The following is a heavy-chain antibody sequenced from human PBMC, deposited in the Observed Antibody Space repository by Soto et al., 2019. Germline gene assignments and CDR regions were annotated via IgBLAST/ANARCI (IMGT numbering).Heavy chain of an antibody. J-gene: IGHJ4*02. Sequence: SEPLSLTCAVYGGSFSVYYWSWIRHPPGKGLEWIVEINHSGSTNYNPSLKSRVTISVDTSKNQFSLKLSSVTAADTAVYYCARRVAAAGTGGVDYWGQGTLVTVSS. V-gene: IGHV4-34*01. CDR1: GGSFSVYY. CDR3: ARRVAAAGTGGVDY. D-gene: IGHD6-13*01. CDR2: INHSGST.